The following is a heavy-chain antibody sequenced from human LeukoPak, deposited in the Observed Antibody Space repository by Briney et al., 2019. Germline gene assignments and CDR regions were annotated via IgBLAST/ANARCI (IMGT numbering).Heavy chain of an antibody. CDR3: ARLAARRFGLNWFDP. J-gene: IGHJ5*02. CDR2: IIPIFGTA. CDR1: GGTFSSYA. V-gene: IGHV1-69*01. D-gene: IGHD6-6*01. Sequence: GSSVKVSCKASGGTFSSYAISWVRQAPGQGLEWMGGIIPIFGTANYAQKFQGRVTITADESTSTAYMELSSLRSEDTAVYYCARLAARRFGLNWFDPWGQGTLVTVSS.